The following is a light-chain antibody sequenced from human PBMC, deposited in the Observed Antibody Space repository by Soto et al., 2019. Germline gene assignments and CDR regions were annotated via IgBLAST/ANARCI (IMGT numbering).Light chain of an antibody. CDR1: SSDVGGSEF. Sequence: QSALTQPRSVSGSPGQSVTISCNGSSSDVGGSEFVSWYQQHPVKAPKLVIYDVTKRPSGVPDRFSGSKSGNTASLTISGLQAEDEGDYYCCSYAGNSLGVFGGGTKLTVL. CDR3: CSYAGNSLGV. V-gene: IGLV2-11*01. J-gene: IGLJ3*02. CDR2: DVT.